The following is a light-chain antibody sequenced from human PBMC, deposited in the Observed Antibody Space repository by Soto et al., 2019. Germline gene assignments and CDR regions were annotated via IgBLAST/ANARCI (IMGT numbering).Light chain of an antibody. V-gene: IGKV1-9*01. CDR2: AAS. CDR1: QDISNF. J-gene: IGKJ4*01. Sequence: DIQLTQSPSXLSASVGDRVTITCRASQDISNFLAWYQQKPGKAPKLLIYAASTLQSGVPSRFSGSGSGREFTLTISSLQPEDFATYHCQQLNSYPIATFGGGTKVDIK. CDR3: QQLNSYPIAT.